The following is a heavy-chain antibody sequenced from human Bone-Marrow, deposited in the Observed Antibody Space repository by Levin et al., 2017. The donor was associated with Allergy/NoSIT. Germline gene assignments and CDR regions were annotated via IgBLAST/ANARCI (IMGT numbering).Heavy chain of an antibody. J-gene: IGHJ3*02. V-gene: IGHV4-39*01. CDR3: ARYTWIQLWFKNDAFDI. Sequence: PSETLSLTCTVSGGSISSSSYYWGWIRQPPGKGLEWIGSIYYSGSTYYNPSLKSRVTISVDTSKNQFSLKLSSVTAADTAVYYCARYTWIQLWFKNDAFDIWGQGTMVTVSS. D-gene: IGHD5-18*01. CDR2: IYYSGST. CDR1: GGSISSSSYY.